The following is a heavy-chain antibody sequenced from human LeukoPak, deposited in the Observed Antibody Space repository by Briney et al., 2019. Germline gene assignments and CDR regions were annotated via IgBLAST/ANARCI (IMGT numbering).Heavy chain of an antibody. CDR1: GFTFSSYW. D-gene: IGHD2-21*02. CDR2: IKQDGSEK. CDR3: ARIVVVVTAIGLDAFDI. J-gene: IGHJ3*02. V-gene: IGHV3-7*01. Sequence: PGGSLRLSCAASGFTFSSYWMSWVRQAPGKGLKWVANIKQDGSEKYYVDSVKGRFTISRDNAKNSLYLQMNSLRAEDTAVYYCARIVVVVTAIGLDAFDIWGQGTMVTVSS.